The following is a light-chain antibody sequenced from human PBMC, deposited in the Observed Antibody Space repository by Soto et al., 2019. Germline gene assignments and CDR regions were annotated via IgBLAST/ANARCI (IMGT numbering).Light chain of an antibody. CDR3: QQYNNWPPGT. J-gene: IGKJ1*01. CDR2: GAS. CDR1: QSVSSN. V-gene: IGKV3-15*01. Sequence: EIVMTQSPATLSVSPGERATLSCRASQSVSSNLAWYQQKPGQAPRLLIYGASTRATGIPARFGGSGSGTEFTLTISSLQSEDFAVYYCQQYNNWPPGTFGQGTKVDIK.